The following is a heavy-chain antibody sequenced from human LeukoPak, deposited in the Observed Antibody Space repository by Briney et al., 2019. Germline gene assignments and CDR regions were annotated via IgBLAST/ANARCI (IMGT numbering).Heavy chain of an antibody. J-gene: IGHJ4*02. CDR1: GFTFDDYA. D-gene: IGHD3-22*01. Sequence: PGRSLRLSCAASGFTFDDYATHWVRQAPGKGLEWVSGISWNSGSIGYADSVKGRFTISRDNAKNSLYLQMNSLRAEDTAVYYCARVRYDSSGYYFADYWGQGTLVTVSS. CDR3: ARVRYDSSGYYFADY. CDR2: ISWNSGSI. V-gene: IGHV3-9*01.